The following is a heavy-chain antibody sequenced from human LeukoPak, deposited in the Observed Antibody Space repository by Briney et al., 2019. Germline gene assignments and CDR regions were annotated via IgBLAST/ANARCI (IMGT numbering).Heavy chain of an antibody. D-gene: IGHD1-1*01. CDR3: AKDHNWNDKVAFDY. CDR1: GFTFSSYA. CDR2: ISGSGGST. Sequence: GLLRRSCAASGFTFSSYAMSWVRKAPGKWLVRVSAISGSGGSTYYAVSGTGRSTISRDNTKNTQYLQMNSLRDEDTAVYYCAKDHNWNDKVAFDYWGQGTLVTVSS. V-gene: IGHV3-23*01. J-gene: IGHJ4*02.